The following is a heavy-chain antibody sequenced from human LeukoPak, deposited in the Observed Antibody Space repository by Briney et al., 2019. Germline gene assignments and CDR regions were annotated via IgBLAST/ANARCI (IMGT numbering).Heavy chain of an antibody. J-gene: IGHJ4*02. CDR2: ISSSGSTI. Sequence: GGSLRLPCAASGFTFRSYEMNWVRQAPGKGLEWVSYISSSGSTIYYADSVKGRFTISRDNAKNSLYLQMNSLRAEDTAVYYCARSMVRGVQGDYWGQGTLVTVSS. D-gene: IGHD3-10*01. V-gene: IGHV3-48*03. CDR3: ARSMVRGVQGDY. CDR1: GFTFRSYE.